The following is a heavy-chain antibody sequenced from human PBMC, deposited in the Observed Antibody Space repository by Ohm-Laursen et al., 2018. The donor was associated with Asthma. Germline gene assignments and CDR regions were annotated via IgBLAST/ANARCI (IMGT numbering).Heavy chain of an antibody. V-gene: IGHV3-49*03. CDR3: TRGREWELLRSYDY. CDR2: IRSKAYGGTT. D-gene: IGHD1-26*01. CDR1: GFTFGDYA. J-gene: IGHJ4*02. Sequence: SLRLSCAASGFTFGDYAMNWFRQAPGKGLEWVGFIRSKAYGGTTEYAASVKGRFTISRDDSKSIAYLQMNSLKTEDTAVYYCTRGREWELLRSYDYWGQGTLVTVSS.